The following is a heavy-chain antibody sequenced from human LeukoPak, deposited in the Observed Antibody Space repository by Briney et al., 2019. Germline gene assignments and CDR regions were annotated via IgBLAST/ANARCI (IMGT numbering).Heavy chain of an antibody. CDR2: IYYSGST. D-gene: IGHD2-2*02. CDR3: ARVLGYCSSTSCYRGGWFDP. Sequence: SETLSLTCTVSGGSISSYYWSWIRQPPGKGLEWIGYIYYSGSTNYNPSLKSRVTISVDTSKNQFSLKLSSVTAADTAVYYCARVLGYCSSTSCYRGGWFDPWGQGTLVTVSS. CDR1: GGSISSYY. V-gene: IGHV4-59*01. J-gene: IGHJ5*02.